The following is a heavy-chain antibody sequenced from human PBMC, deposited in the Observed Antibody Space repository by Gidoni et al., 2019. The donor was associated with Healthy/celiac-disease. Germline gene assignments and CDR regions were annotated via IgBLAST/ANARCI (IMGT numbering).Heavy chain of an antibody. CDR3: AKDTNRYCSGGSCYRGLDY. Sequence: EVQLVESGGVVVQHGGSLRLSCAASGFTSDAYTMHWVRQAPGKGLEWVSLISWDGGSTYYADSVKGRFTISRDNSKNSLYLQMNSLRTEDTALYYCAKDTNRYCSGGSCYRGLDYWGQGTLVTVSS. CDR1: GFTSDAYT. D-gene: IGHD2-15*01. J-gene: IGHJ4*02. V-gene: IGHV3-43*01. CDR2: ISWDGGST.